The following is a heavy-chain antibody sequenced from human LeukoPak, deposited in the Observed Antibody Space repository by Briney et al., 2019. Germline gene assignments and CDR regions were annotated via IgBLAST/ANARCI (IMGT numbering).Heavy chain of an antibody. Sequence: QPGGSLRLSCAASGFTVSSNYMSWVRQAPGTGLEWVSVIYSGGSTYYADSVKGRFTISRDNSKNTLYLQMNSLRAEDTAVYYCAKGETYPIEGDWGQGTLVTVSS. CDR3: AKGETYPIEGD. CDR1: GFTVSSNY. V-gene: IGHV3-66*01. J-gene: IGHJ4*02. CDR2: IYSGGST. D-gene: IGHD1-26*01.